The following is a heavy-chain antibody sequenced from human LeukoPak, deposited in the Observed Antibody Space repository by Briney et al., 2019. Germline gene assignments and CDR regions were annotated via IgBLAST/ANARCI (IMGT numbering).Heavy chain of an antibody. V-gene: IGHV1-18*01. CDR3: ARNLTPDSFDI. Sequence: ASVKVSCKASGGTFSSYAISWVRQAPGQGLEWMGWISGYNGDTYYAQKFQGRVTMTTDTSTSTAYMHLRSLRSDDTAVYYCARNLTPDSFDIWGQGTMVTVSS. CDR2: ISGYNGDT. D-gene: IGHD2-15*01. CDR1: GGTFSSYA. J-gene: IGHJ3*02.